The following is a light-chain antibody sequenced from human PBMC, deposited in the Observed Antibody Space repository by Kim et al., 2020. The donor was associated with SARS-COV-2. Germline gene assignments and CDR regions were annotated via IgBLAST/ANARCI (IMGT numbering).Light chain of an antibody. Sequence: GPRVTISCSGRSPNIGSNNADWSQQLPGMAPKLLIYRNNQRPSGVPDRFSGSKSGTSASLAISGLRSEDEADYFCAAWDDSLSGWVFGGGTQLTVL. CDR2: RNN. V-gene: IGLV1-47*01. CDR3: AAWDDSLSGWV. J-gene: IGLJ3*02. CDR1: SPNIGSNN.